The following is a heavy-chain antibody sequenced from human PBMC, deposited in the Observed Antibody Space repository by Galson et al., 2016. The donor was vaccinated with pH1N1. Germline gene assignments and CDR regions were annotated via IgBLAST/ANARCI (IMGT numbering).Heavy chain of an antibody. CDR3: ARETPSPSPTVLRYFDWSRGLSAFDR. CDR1: GFTFSNHG. Sequence: SVKVSCKASGFTFSNHGINWVRQAPGQGLEWMGWINTKTGNPTYAQGFTGRFVFSLDTSVNTAYLQINSLKAADTAVYYCARETPSPSPTVLRYFDWSRGLSAFDRWGRGTLVTVSS. CDR2: INTKTGNP. V-gene: IGHV7-4-1*02. J-gene: IGHJ3*02. D-gene: IGHD3-9*01.